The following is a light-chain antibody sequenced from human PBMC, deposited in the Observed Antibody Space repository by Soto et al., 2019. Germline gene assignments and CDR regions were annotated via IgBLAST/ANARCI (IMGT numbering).Light chain of an antibody. CDR2: DVS. J-gene: IGLJ2*01. Sequence: QSVLTQPRSVSGSPGQSVTISCTGTRSDVGSFDFVSWYQQHPGKAPKVIIYDVSKRPSGVPDRFSGSKSGNTASLTISGLQAEDEADYYCCSYAGSYTGVFGGGTKLTVL. CDR1: RSDVGSFDF. V-gene: IGLV2-11*01. CDR3: CSYAGSYTGV.